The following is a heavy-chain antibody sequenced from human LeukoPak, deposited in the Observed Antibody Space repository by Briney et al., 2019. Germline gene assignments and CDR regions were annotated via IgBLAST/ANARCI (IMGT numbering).Heavy chain of an antibody. V-gene: IGHV1-18*01. Sequence: ASVKVSCNTAGFTFNHYGIIWVRQSPGQGLEGMGWISAYNGDTKYTQNFQGRITMTTDTSTRTAYMALRGPPSDDTAVYYCARDFSNTSGFKLVIEYWGQGTLVTVSS. CDR3: ARDFSNTSGFKLVIEY. CDR2: ISAYNGDT. J-gene: IGHJ4*02. D-gene: IGHD3-22*01. CDR1: GFTFNHYG.